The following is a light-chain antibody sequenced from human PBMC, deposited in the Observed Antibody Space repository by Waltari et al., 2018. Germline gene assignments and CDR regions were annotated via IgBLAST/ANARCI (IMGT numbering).Light chain of an antibody. CDR2: DLT. CDR1: SSDVGGSDF. CDR3: SSYTTSSVI. V-gene: IGLV2-14*03. Sequence: QSALPQPPSVSGSPGQSITISCPGTSSDVGGSDFVSWSQPHPGKAPKLMIYDLTKRPSGVSNRFSGSKSGNTASLTISGLQAEDEANYYCSSYTTSSVIFGGGTKLTVL. J-gene: IGLJ2*01.